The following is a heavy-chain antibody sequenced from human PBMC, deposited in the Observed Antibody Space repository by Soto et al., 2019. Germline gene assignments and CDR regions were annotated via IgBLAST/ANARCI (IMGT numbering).Heavy chain of an antibody. CDR3: AKVTQPYTVTSPFDY. V-gene: IGHV3-23*01. J-gene: IGHJ4*02. CDR1: GFTFSSYA. Sequence: GGSLRLSCAASGFTFSSYAMSWVLQAPGKGLEWVSAISGSGGSTYYADSVKGRFTISRDNSKNTLYLQMNSLRAEDTAVYYCAKVTQPYTVTSPFDYWGQGTMVTVYS. D-gene: IGHD4-17*01. CDR2: ISGSGGST.